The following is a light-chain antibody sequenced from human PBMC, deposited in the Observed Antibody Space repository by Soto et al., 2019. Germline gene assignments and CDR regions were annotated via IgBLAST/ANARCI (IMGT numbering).Light chain of an antibody. J-gene: IGKJ5*01. CDR3: QQSYSTPIT. CDR1: QSISGY. Sequence: IQMAQSPSSLSASVGDRVTIPCRASQSISGYLNWYQQEQGKTAKHLINAASSLQSGVPSRISGSRSGTDFTITIISLQPEDFITYYCQQSYSTPITFGQGTRLEIK. V-gene: IGKV1-39*01. CDR2: AAS.